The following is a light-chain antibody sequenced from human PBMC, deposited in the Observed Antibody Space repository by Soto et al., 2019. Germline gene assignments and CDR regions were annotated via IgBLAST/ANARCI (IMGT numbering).Light chain of an antibody. Sequence: EIVMTQSPATLSVSPWERATLSSRASQSVSSNVAWSQQKPGQAPRLLIYGAYTRAAGVPARFSGSGSGTEFTLTITSLQSEDIALYYCQQYNIWPPITFGQGTRLEI. CDR1: QSVSSN. CDR3: QQYNIWPPIT. V-gene: IGKV3-15*01. CDR2: GAY. J-gene: IGKJ5*01.